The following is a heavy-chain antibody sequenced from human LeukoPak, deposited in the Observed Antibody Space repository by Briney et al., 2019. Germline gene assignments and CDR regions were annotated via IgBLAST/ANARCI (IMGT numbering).Heavy chain of an antibody. CDR3: AREYSVDYFRGPFDPFDM. CDR1: GHTFIGSY. D-gene: IGHD3-10*01. Sequence: GASVKVSCKASGHTFIGSYMHWVRQAPGQGLEWMGWIDPNSGGTNYAQKFQGRVTMTRDTSISTAYMELSRLRSDDTAVYYCAREYSVDYFRGPFDPFDMWGQGTMVTVSS. CDR2: IDPNSGGT. J-gene: IGHJ3*02. V-gene: IGHV1-2*02.